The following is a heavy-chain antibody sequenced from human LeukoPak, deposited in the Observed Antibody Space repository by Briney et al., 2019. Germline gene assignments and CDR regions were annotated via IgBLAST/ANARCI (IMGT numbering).Heavy chain of an antibody. V-gene: IGHV3-30*18. Sequence: PGGSLRLSCAASGFTFSSYGMHWVRQAPGKGLEWVAVISYDGSNKYYADSVKGRFTISRDNSKNTLYLQMNSLRAEDTAVYYCAKAPYYYDSSGYYYIAWGQGTLVTVSS. CDR1: GFTFSSYG. J-gene: IGHJ4*02. CDR2: ISYDGSNK. CDR3: AKAPYYYDSSGYYYIA. D-gene: IGHD3-22*01.